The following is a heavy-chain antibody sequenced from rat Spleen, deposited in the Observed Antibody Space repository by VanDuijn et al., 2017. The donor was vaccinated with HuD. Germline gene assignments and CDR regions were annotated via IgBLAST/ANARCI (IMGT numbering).Heavy chain of an antibody. CDR2: ISYDGSGT. Sequence: EVQLVESGGGLVQPGRSLKLSCAASGFTFSDYNMAWVRQTPKMGLGWVATISYDGSGTYYRDSVKGRFTISRNNAKDTLYLQMDSLRSEDTATYYCTRRGYLSNWYFDFWGPGIMVTVSS. D-gene: IGHD1-11*01. CDR1: GFTFSDYN. V-gene: IGHV5-7*01. J-gene: IGHJ1*01. CDR3: TRRGYLSNWYFDF.